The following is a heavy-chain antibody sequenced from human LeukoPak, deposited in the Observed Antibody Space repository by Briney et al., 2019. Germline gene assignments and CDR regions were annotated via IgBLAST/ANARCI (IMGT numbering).Heavy chain of an antibody. V-gene: IGHV4-39*01. Sequence: PSETLSLTCTVSGGSITITNYYWGWIRQPPGKGLEWIGSIYYSGSSSYNPSLQSRVSISVDTSKNHISLKVFSLTAADTALYYCARHVSGSAMMHYFDYWGQGNLVTVSS. CDR1: GGSITITNYY. CDR2: IYYSGSS. D-gene: IGHD5-18*01. CDR3: ARHVSGSAMMHYFDY. J-gene: IGHJ4*02.